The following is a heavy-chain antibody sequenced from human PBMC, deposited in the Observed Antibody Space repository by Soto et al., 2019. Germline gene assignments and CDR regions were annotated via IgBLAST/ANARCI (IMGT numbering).Heavy chain of an antibody. D-gene: IGHD1-7*01. CDR3: ARGSNWNYVLLYY. J-gene: IGHJ4*02. CDR2: IYSGGST. Sequence: EVQLVESGGGLIQPGGSLRLSCAASGFTVSSNYMSWVRQAPGKGLEWVSVIYSGGSTYYADSVKGRFTISRDNSKNTLYLQMNSLRAEDTAVYYCARGSNWNYVLLYYWGQGTLVTVSS. V-gene: IGHV3-53*01. CDR1: GFTVSSNY.